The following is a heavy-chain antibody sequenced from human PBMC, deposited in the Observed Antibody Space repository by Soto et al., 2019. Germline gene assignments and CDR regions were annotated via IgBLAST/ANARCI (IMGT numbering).Heavy chain of an antibody. CDR3: ARDSAYGSGSLAWFDP. V-gene: IGHV4-34*01. Sequence: QVQLQQWGAGLLKPSETLSLTCAVYGGSFSGYYWSWIRQPPGKGLEWIGEINHSGSTNYNPSLMSRVTISVDTSKNQFPLKLSSVTAADTAVYYCARDSAYGSGSLAWFDPWGQGTLVTVSS. CDR1: GGSFSGYY. J-gene: IGHJ5*02. CDR2: INHSGST. D-gene: IGHD3-10*01.